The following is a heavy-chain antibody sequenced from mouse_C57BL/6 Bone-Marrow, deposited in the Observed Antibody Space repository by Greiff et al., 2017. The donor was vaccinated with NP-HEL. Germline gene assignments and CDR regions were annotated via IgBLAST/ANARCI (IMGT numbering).Heavy chain of an antibody. CDR1: GYTFTDYN. J-gene: IGHJ3*01. D-gene: IGHD2-2*01. CDR2: INPNNGGT. Sequence: VQLQQSGPELVKPGASVKMSCKASGYTFTDYNMHWVKQSHGKSLEWIGYINPNNGGTSYIQKFKGKATLTVNKSSSTAYMELRSLTSEDSAVYYCARVGSSTMVTTRAWFAYWGQGTLVTVSA. V-gene: IGHV1-22*01. CDR3: ARVGSSTMVTTRAWFAY.